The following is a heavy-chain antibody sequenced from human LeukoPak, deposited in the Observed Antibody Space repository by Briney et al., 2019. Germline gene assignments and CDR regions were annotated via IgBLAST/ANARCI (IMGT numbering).Heavy chain of an antibody. CDR3: ARDRGRYYDSSGYRFDY. D-gene: IGHD3-22*01. Sequence: PSETLSLTCTVSGGSISSYYWSWIRQPPGKGLEWIGYIYYSGSTNYNPSLKSRVTISVDTSKNQFSLKLSSVTAADTAEYYCARDRGRYYDSSGYRFDYWGQGTLVTVSS. V-gene: IGHV4-59*01. CDR2: IYYSGST. CDR1: GGSISSYY. J-gene: IGHJ4*02.